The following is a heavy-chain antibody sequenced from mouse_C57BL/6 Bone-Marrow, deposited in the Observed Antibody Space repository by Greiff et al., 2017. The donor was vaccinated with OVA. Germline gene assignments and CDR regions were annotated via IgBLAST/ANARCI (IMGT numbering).Heavy chain of an antibody. CDR2: INPNNGGT. CDR3: ARGATVVARYWGFDV. V-gene: IGHV1-26*01. D-gene: IGHD1-1*01. Sequence: VQLQQSGPELVKPGASAKISCKASGYTFTDYYMNWVKQSHGKSLEWIGDINPNNGGTSYNQKFKGKATLTVDKSSSTAYMELRSLTSEDSAVYYCARGATVVARYWGFDVWGTGTTVTVSS. J-gene: IGHJ1*03. CDR1: GYTFTDYY.